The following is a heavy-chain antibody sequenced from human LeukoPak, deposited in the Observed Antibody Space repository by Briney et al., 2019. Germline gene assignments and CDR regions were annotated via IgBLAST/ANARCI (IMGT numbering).Heavy chain of an antibody. V-gene: IGHV4-61*02. D-gene: IGHD2-15*01. CDR2: IYTSGST. J-gene: IGHJ4*02. CDR3: ARERDIVAWYFVY. CDR1: IGSISSGSYY. Sequence: PSQTLSLTCTVSIGSISSGSYYWSWIRQPAGKGLEWIGRIYTSGSTTYNPSLKSRVTISVDTSKNQFSLKLRSVTAADTAVCYSARERDIVAWYFVYWGQGTLVTVSS.